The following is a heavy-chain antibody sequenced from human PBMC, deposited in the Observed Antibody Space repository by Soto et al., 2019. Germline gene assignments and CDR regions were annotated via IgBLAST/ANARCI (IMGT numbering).Heavy chain of an antibody. D-gene: IGHD1-26*01. CDR1: GFTFSSYG. CDR2: ISYDGSNK. Sequence: GGSLRLSCAASGFTFSSYGMHWVRQAPGKGLEWVAVISYDGSNKYYADSVKGRFTISRDNSKNTLYLQMNSLRAEDTAVYYCAKDISEKWTKPDAFDIWGQGTMVTVSS. V-gene: IGHV3-30*18. J-gene: IGHJ3*02. CDR3: AKDISEKWTKPDAFDI.